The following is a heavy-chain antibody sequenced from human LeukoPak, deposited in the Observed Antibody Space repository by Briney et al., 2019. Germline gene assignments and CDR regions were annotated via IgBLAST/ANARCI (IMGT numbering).Heavy chain of an antibody. CDR1: GYTLTELS. CDR2: FDPEDGET. J-gene: IGHJ3*02. D-gene: IGHD4-23*01. CDR3: AIRLPHDYGGNGNAFDI. Sequence: ASVKVSCKVSGYTLTELSMHWVRQAPGKGLEWMGGFDPEDGETIYAQKFQGRVTMTEDISTDTAYMELSSLRSEDTAVYYCAIRLPHDYGGNGNAFDIWGQGTMVTVSS. V-gene: IGHV1-24*01.